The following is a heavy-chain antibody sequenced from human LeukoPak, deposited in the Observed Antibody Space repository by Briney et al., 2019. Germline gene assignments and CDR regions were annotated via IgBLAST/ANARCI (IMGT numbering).Heavy chain of an antibody. V-gene: IGHV3-66*01. CDR1: GFTVSSNY. J-gene: IGHJ3*02. Sequence: AGGSLRLSCAASGFTVSSNYMSWVRQAPGKGLEWVSVIYSGGSTYYADSVKGRFTISRDNSKNTLYLQMNSLRVEDTAVYYCARDESGDNDAFDIWGQGTMVTVSS. CDR2: IYSGGST. D-gene: IGHD2-21*01. CDR3: ARDESGDNDAFDI.